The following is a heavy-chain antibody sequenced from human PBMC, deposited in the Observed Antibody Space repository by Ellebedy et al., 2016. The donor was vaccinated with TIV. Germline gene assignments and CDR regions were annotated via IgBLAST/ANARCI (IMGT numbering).Heavy chain of an antibody. J-gene: IGHJ4*02. CDR1: RGTFSSYA. D-gene: IGHD1-14*01. CDR3: ARDTETVGIDY. V-gene: IGHV1-69*13. CDR2: IIPIFGTA. Sequence: SVKVSXKASRGTFSSYAISWVRQAPGQGLEWMGGIIPIFGTANYAQKFQGRVTITADESTSTAYMELRSLRSDDTAVYYCARDTETVGIDYWGQGTLVTVSS.